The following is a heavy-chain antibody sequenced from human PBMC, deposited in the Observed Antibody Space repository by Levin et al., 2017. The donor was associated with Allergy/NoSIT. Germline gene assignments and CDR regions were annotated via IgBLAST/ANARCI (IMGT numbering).Heavy chain of an antibody. Sequence: ASVKVSCKASGYTFTSYGISWVRQAPGQGLEWMGWISAYNGNTNYAQKLQGRVTMTTDTSTSTAYMELRSLRSDDTAVYYCASEARGDSPGTFDSWGQGTMVTVSS. J-gene: IGHJ3*02. CDR1: GYTFTSYG. CDR3: ASEARGDSPGTFDS. D-gene: IGHD2-21*01. CDR2: ISAYNGNT. V-gene: IGHV1-18*01.